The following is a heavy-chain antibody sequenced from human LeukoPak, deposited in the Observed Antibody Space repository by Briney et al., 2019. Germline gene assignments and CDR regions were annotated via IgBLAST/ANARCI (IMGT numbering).Heavy chain of an antibody. V-gene: IGHV5-51*01. CDR2: IYPGDSDT. J-gene: IGHJ4*02. Sequence: GESLKISCKGSGYRFTSYWIGWVCQLPGKGLEWMGIIYPGDSDTRYSPSFQGQVTISADKSISTAYLQWSSLKASDTAMYYCARHDTYYDSSGYPDYWGQGTLVTVSS. D-gene: IGHD3-22*01. CDR3: ARHDTYYDSSGYPDY. CDR1: GYRFTSYW.